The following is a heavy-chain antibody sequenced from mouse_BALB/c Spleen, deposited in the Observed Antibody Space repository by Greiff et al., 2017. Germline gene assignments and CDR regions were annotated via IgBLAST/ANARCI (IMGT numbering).Heavy chain of an antibody. J-gene: IGHJ1*01. CDR3: ARSGYDGYFYCYFDV. V-gene: IGHV1-4*01. Sequence: QVQLQQSGAELARPGASVKMSCKASGYTFTSYTMHWVKQRPGQGLEWIGYINPSSGYTNYNQKFKDKATLTADKSSSTAYMQLSSLTSEDSAVYYCARSGYDGYFYCYFDVWGAGTTVTVSS. D-gene: IGHD2-3*01. CDR1: GYTFTSYT. CDR2: INPSSGYT.